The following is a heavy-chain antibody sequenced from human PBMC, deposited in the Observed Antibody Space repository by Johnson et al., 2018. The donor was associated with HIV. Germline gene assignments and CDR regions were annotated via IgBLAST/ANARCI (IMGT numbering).Heavy chain of an antibody. CDR3: ARGMTTVTNHDAFDI. J-gene: IGHJ3*02. D-gene: IGHD4-17*01. Sequence: QMLLVESGGCLVQPGGSLRLSCAASGFTFSSYAMHWVRQAPGKGLEWVAVISYDGSNKYYAESVKGRFTISRDNSKNTLYLQMNSLRAEDTAVYYCARGMTTVTNHDAFDIWGQGTMVTVSS. V-gene: IGHV3-30-3*01. CDR1: GFTFSSYA. CDR2: ISYDGSNK.